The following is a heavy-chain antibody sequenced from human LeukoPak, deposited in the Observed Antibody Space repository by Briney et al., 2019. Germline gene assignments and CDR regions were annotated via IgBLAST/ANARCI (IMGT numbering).Heavy chain of an antibody. V-gene: IGHV3-11*01. Sequence: GGSLRLSCAASGFTFSDYYMSWIRQAPGKGLEWVSYISSSGSTIYYADSVKGRFTISRDNAKNSLYLQMNRLRAEDTAVYYCAGDRRGLMGGGHGPRLFDYWGRGTLVTVSS. CDR3: AGDRRGLMGGGHGPRLFDY. J-gene: IGHJ4*02. CDR2: ISSSGSTI. D-gene: IGHD3-16*01. CDR1: GFTFSDYY.